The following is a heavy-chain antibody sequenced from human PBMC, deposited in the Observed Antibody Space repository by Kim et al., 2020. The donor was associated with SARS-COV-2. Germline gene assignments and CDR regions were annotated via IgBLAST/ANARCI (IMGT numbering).Heavy chain of an antibody. CDR3: VADVPQHQRNFFDY. CDR2: IKSIRDGETA. D-gene: IGHD6-13*01. Sequence: GGSLRLSCAASGFTFTNAWMNWVRQTPGKGLEWVGRIKSIRDGETAEYPASVRGRFTISRDDSENTLYLEMSSLKTEDTALYYCVADVPQHQRNFFDYWGQGALVTVAS. CDR1: GFTFTNAW. V-gene: IGHV3-15*01. J-gene: IGHJ4*02.